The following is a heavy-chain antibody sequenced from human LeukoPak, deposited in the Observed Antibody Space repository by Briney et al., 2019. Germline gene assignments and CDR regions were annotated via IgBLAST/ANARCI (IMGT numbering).Heavy chain of an antibody. CDR1: GGSISSSSYY. CDR2: IYYSGST. Sequence: SETLSLTCTVSGGSISSSSYYWGWIRQPPGKGLEWIGSIYYSGSTYYNPSLKSRVTISVDTSKNQFSLRLTSVTAADTAVYYCAAGGYYDNSGTDYWGQGTLVAVSS. D-gene: IGHD3-22*01. J-gene: IGHJ4*02. CDR3: AAGGYYDNSGTDY. V-gene: IGHV4-39*07.